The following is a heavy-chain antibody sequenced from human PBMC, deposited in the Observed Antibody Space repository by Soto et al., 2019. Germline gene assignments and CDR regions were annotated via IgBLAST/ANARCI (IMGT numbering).Heavy chain of an antibody. CDR2: IIPILGIA. J-gene: IGHJ6*02. CDR1: GDTFSFYT. D-gene: IGHD3-10*01. V-gene: IGHV1-69*04. Sequence: GASVKVSCKASGDTFSFYTINWVRQAPGQGLEWMGRIIPILGIANYAQKFQGRVTITADKSTSTAYMELSSLRSEDTAVYYCARDLGITMVRGATYGMDVWG. CDR3: ARDLGITMVRGATYGMDV.